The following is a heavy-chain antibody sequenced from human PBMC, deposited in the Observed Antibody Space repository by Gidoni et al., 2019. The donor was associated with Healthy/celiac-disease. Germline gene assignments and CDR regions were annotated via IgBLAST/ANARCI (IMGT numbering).Heavy chain of an antibody. J-gene: IGHJ4*02. CDR2: IIPIFGTA. CDR1: GGTFSSYA. Sequence: QVQLVQSGAEVKKPGSSVKVSCKASGGTFSSYAISWVRQAPGQGLEWMGGIIPIFGTANDAQKFQGRVTITADESTSTAYMELSSLRSEDTAVYYCARDNYYDSSGYYILLDYWGQGTLVTVSS. V-gene: IGHV1-69*01. CDR3: ARDNYYDSSGYYILLDY. D-gene: IGHD3-22*01.